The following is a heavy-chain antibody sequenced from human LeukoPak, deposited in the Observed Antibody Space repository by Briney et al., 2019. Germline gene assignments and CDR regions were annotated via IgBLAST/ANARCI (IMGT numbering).Heavy chain of an antibody. CDR2: ISSSTTYI. CDR3: ARSSGFLQDF. V-gene: IGHV3-21*01. J-gene: IGHJ4*02. D-gene: IGHD5-24*01. Sequence: GGSLRLSCTGSGFTFGDYAISWVRQAPGKGLEWVSSISSSTTYIYYADSVKGRFTISRDNAKNSLYLQMNSLRAEDTAVYYCARSSGFLQDFWGQGALVTVSS. CDR1: GFTFGDYA.